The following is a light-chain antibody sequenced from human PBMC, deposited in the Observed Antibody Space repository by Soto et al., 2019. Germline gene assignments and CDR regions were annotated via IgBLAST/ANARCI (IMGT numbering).Light chain of an antibody. CDR2: AAS. J-gene: IGKJ4*01. CDR3: QQYGSVPHT. V-gene: IGKV3-20*01. CDR1: QSVSSSQ. Sequence: EVVLAQSPGTLSLSPGERATLSCRASQSVSSSQLTWFQQKPGQAPRLLSYAASRRAAGIPDRLSGSGSGADFNLIISRLEPEDFAVYYCQQYGSVPHTFGGGNKVDIK.